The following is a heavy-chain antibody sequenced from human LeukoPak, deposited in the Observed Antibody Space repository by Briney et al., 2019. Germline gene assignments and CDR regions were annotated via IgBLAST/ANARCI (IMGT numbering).Heavy chain of an antibody. D-gene: IGHD6-13*01. J-gene: IGHJ4*02. CDR2: INSDGSST. Sequence: GGSLRLSCAASGFTFSSYWMHWVRQAPGKGPVWVSRINSDGSSTNYADPVKGRFTISRDNAKNTLYLQVNSLRAEDTAVHYCARDDPAGTLNYWGQGALVTVSS. CDR1: GFTFSSYW. CDR3: ARDDPAGTLNY. V-gene: IGHV3-74*01.